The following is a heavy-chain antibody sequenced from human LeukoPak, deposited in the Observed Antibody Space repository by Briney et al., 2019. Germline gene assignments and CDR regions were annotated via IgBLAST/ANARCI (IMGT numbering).Heavy chain of an antibody. J-gene: IGHJ6*02. V-gene: IGHV1-2*02. CDR1: GYTFTGYY. CDR2: INPNSGGT. CDR3: ARGYCSSTSCYRGNYYYGMDV. Sequence: ASVKVSCKASGYTFTGYYMHWVRQAPGQGLEWMGWINPNSGGTNYAQKFQGRVTMTRDTSISTAYMELSRLRSDDTAVYYCARGYCSSTSCYRGNYYYGMDVWGQGTTVTVSS. D-gene: IGHD2-2*02.